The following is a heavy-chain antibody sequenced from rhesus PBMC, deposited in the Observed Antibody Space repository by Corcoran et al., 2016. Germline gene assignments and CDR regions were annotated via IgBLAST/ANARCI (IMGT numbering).Heavy chain of an antibody. J-gene: IGHJ4*01. V-gene: IGHV4-76*01. D-gene: IGHD4-23*01. CDR2: IYGNSGST. CDR3: ARFTVTSFYFDY. CDR1: GGSISSGYD. Sequence: QVQLQESGPGVVKPSETLSLTRAVSGGSISSGYDWRWIRQPPGKGLEWIGYIYGNSGSTNYNPSLKNRVTISKDASKNQFSLKLSSVTAADTAVYYCARFTVTSFYFDYWGQGVLVTVSS.